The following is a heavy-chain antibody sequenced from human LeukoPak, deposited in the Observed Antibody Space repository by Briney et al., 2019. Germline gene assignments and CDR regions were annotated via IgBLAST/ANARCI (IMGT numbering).Heavy chain of an antibody. CDR1: GFTFSSSW. J-gene: IGHJ4*02. V-gene: IGHV3-7*01. CDR3: ARYGLTAALDF. D-gene: IGHD2-21*02. Sequence: GGSLRLSCAASGFTFSSSWMSWVRPAPAPALAWVANIKPDGSEKFHVDSVKGRFTISRDNSKSSLSLQMNSLRAEDMAVYYCARYGLTAALDFWGQGTLVTVSS. CDR2: IKPDGSEK.